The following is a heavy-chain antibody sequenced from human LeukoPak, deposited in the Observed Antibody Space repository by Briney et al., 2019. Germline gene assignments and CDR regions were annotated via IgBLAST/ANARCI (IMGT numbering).Heavy chain of an antibody. CDR2: IIPIFGTA. CDR3: AREDIVVVPAANQNYYYGIYV. V-gene: IGHV1-69*13. D-gene: IGHD2-2*01. Sequence: SVKVSCKASGGTFSSYAISWVRQAPGQGLEWMGGIIPIFGTANYAQKFQGRVTITADESTSTAYMELSSLRSEDTAVYYCAREDIVVVPAANQNYYYGIYVWGQGTTVTVSS. CDR1: GGTFSSYA. J-gene: IGHJ6*02.